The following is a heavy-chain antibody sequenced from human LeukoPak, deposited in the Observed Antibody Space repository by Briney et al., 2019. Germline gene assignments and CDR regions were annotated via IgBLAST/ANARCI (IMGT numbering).Heavy chain of an antibody. CDR2: ISSSSGDI. J-gene: IGHJ4*02. CDR3: ARGESTIYFFDY. V-gene: IGHV3-21*04. CDR1: GFSFSTYS. Sequence: GGSLRLSCAASGFSFSTYSMNWVRQAPGKGPEWVSSISSSSGDIYYGDSVKGRFTISRDNSKNTLYLQMNSLRAEDTAVYYCARGESTIYFFDYWGQGTLVTVAS. D-gene: IGHD2-21*01.